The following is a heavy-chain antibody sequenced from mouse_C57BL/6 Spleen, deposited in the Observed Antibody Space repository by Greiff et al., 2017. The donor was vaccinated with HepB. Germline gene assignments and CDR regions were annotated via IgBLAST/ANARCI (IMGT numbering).Heavy chain of an antibody. J-gene: IGHJ2*01. Sequence: VQLKESGPGLVQPSQSLSITCTVSGFSLTSYGVHWVRQSPGKGLEWLGVIWSGGSTDYNAAFISRLSISKDNSKSQVFFKMNSLQADDTAIYYCATQLGRGYFDYWGQGTTLTVSS. V-gene: IGHV2-2*01. CDR2: IWSGGST. CDR3: ATQLGRGYFDY. D-gene: IGHD4-1*02. CDR1: GFSLTSYG.